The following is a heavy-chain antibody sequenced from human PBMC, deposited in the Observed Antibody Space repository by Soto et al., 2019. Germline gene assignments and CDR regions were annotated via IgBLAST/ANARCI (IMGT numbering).Heavy chain of an antibody. J-gene: IGHJ3*02. D-gene: IGHD3-16*02. CDR2: IRSKANSYAT. CDR3: TMITFGGVIVKFAFDI. V-gene: IGHV3-73*02. CDR1: GFTFSGSA. Sequence: EVQLVESGGGLVQPGGSLKLSCAASGFTFSGSAMHWVRQASGKGLEWVGRIRSKANSYATAYAASVKGRFTISRDDSKNTVYLRMNSLITEDTAVYYCTMITFGGVIVKFAFDIWGQGTMVTVSS.